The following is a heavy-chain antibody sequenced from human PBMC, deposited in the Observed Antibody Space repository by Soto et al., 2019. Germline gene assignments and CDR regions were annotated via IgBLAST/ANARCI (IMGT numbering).Heavy chain of an antibody. CDR1: GYTFINYG. CDR3: ARRRQGTGTFSYYYYMDV. CDR2: ISPYNDNR. D-gene: IGHD1-7*01. V-gene: IGHV1-18*01. Sequence: QVQLVQSGAEVKEPGASVKVSCKASGYTFINYGINWVRQAPGQGLEWMGWISPYNDNRNYAQKLQGRVTMTTDTSTSTAYMELRSLRSDDTAVYYCARRRQGTGTFSYYYYMDVWGKGTTVTVSS. J-gene: IGHJ6*03.